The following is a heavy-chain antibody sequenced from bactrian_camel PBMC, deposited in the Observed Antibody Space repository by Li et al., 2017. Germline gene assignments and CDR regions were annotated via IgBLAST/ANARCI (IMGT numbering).Heavy chain of an antibody. D-gene: IGHD4*01. CDR1: GLTGLKTCFYA. Sequence: HVQLVESGGGSVQAGGSVRLSCVASGLTGLKTCFYAMSWYRQSPGKEREFVSGIDSDGSRSYADSVKGRFTITQGIDEDTAYLQMNSLNLEDTAMYYCAAEPPWGGTCGSTFGYWGQGTQVTVS. CDR2: IDSDGSR. J-gene: IGHJ6*01. CDR3: AAEPPWGGTCGSTFGY. V-gene: IGHV3S53*01.